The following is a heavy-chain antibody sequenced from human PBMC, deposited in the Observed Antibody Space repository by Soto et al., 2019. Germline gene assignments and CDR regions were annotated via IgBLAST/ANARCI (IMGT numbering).Heavy chain of an antibody. CDR3: ARGFCSGGSCYQAP. D-gene: IGHD2-15*01. V-gene: IGHV3-66*01. J-gene: IGHJ5*02. CDR2: IYSGGRT. CDR1: GFTVSSNY. Sequence: PGGSLRLSCAASGFTVSSNYMSWVRQAPGKGLEWVSVIYSGGRTYYADSVKGRFTISRDNSKNTLYLQMNSLRAGDSAVYYCARGFCSGGSCYQAPWGQGTLVTVSS.